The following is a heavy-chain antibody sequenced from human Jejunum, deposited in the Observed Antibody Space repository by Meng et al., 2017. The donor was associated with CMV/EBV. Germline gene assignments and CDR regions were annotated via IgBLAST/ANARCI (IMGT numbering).Heavy chain of an antibody. CDR3: EGGDGY. Sequence: SLRVSGAAGGFTFGSPWMSGGRQAAGKGLEWVANINDDGSWSQYVDSVKGRFIISRDNAQNSLYLQMNSLRVDDTAMYFCEGGDGYWGRGTLVTVSS. CDR1: GFTFGSPW. J-gene: IGHJ4*02. V-gene: IGHV3-7*04. CDR2: INDDGSWS.